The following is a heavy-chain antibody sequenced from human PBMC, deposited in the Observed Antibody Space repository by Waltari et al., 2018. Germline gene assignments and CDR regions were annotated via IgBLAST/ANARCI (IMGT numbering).Heavy chain of an antibody. V-gene: IGHV3-33*05. CDR3: ARDLNIGYFDY. Sequence: QVQLVESGGGVVQPGGSLGLSCTTSGFPFGIYGMHWVRQAPGKGLECVAIIAHDGTSRDYVDSVKGRFTISRDNSKNTLYLHMSSLRTEDSALYYCARDLNIGYFDYWSQGILVSVSS. CDR1: GFPFGIYG. D-gene: IGHD3-22*01. CDR2: IAHDGTSR. J-gene: IGHJ4*02.